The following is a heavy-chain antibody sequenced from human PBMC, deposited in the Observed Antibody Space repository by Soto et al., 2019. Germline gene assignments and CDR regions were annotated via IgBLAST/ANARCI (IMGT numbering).Heavy chain of an antibody. CDR2: IKSKTDGGTT. D-gene: IGHD3-10*01. CDR3: TTDIWVGRALDY. V-gene: IGHV3-15*07. Sequence: PGGSLRLSCAAAGFTFKDAWMNWVRQAPGKGLEWVGHIKSKTDGGTTDYTAPVKGRFTISRDDSKNTLYLQMNSLKSEDTAVFYCTTDIWVGRALDYWGRGTLVTVSS. CDR1: GFTFKDAW. J-gene: IGHJ4*02.